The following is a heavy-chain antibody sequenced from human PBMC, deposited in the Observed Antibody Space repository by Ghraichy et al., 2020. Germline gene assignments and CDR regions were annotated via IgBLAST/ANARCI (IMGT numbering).Heavy chain of an antibody. V-gene: IGHV3-66*01. J-gene: IGHJ6*02. Sequence: GESLNISCAASGFTVSSNYMSWVRQAPGKGLEWVSVIYSGGSTYYADSVKGRFTISRDNSKNTLYLQMNSLRAEDTAVYYCARERGFRSSWYEYYYYGMDVWGQGTTVTVSS. CDR3: ARERGFRSSWYEYYYYGMDV. CDR2: IYSGGST. D-gene: IGHD6-13*01. CDR1: GFTVSSNY.